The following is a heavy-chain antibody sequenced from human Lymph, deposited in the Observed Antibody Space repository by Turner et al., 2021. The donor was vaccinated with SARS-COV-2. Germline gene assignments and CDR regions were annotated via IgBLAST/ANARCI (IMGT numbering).Heavy chain of an antibody. CDR2: ITFTSSYI. D-gene: IGHD2-21*02. CDR3: ARGPPDFPYYFDY. CDR1: GFTFSSYS. J-gene: IGHJ4*02. Sequence: EVQLVESGGGLVKPGGSLRLSCAASGFTFSSYSMNWVRQAPGKGQEWVSSITFTSSYIYYADSVKGRFTISRDNAKNSLYLQMNSLRAEDTAVYYCARGPPDFPYYFDYWGQGTLVTVSS. V-gene: IGHV3-21*01.